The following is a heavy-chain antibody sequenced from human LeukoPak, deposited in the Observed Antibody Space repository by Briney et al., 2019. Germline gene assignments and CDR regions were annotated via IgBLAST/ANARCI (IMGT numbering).Heavy chain of an antibody. Sequence: PGRSLRLSCAGSGSIFSSYVMHWVRQAPGKGLEWVAVISYDGSNKYNADSVKGRFTISRDNSKNTLYLEMNSLRAEDTAVYYCARGVGRTRAPPLDYWGQGTLVTVSS. CDR2: ISYDGSNK. CDR3: ARGVGRTRAPPLDY. CDR1: GSIFSSYV. V-gene: IGHV3-30-3*01. D-gene: IGHD2-15*01. J-gene: IGHJ4*02.